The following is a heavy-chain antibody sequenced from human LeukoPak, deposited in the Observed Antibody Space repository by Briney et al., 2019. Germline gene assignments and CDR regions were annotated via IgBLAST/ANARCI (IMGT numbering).Heavy chain of an antibody. CDR2: IYYSGST. CDR3: ARGSDIVATIWFDP. Sequence: SETLSLTCTVFGGSIGSGDYYWSWIRQHPGKGLEWIGYIYYSGSTYYNPSLKSRVTISGDTSKNQFSLKLSSVTAADTAVYYCARGSDIVATIWFDPWGQGILVTVSS. J-gene: IGHJ5*02. D-gene: IGHD5-12*01. V-gene: IGHV4-31*03. CDR1: GGSIGSGDYY.